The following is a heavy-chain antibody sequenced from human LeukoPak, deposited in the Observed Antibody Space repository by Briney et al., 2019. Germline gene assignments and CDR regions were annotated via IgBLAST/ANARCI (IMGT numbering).Heavy chain of an antibody. V-gene: IGHV1-69*04. J-gene: IGHJ5*02. CDR2: IIPILGIA. D-gene: IGHD2-2*01. CDR1: GGTFSSYA. Sequence: GASVKVSCKASGGTFSSYAISWVRQAPGQGLEWMGRIIPILGIANYAQKFQGRVTITADKSTSTVYMELSSLRSEDTAVYYCARDSPSSSWGQGTLVTVSS. CDR3: ARDSPSSS.